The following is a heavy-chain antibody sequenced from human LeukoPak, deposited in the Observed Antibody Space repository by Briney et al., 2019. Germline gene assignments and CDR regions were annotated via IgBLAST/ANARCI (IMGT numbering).Heavy chain of an antibody. V-gene: IGHV3-30*03. CDR2: ISYDGSNK. J-gene: IGHJ4*02. CDR3: GTVFDH. Sequence: SGGSLRPSCAASGFTFSSYGMHWVRQAPGKGLEWVAVISYDGSNKYYADSVKGRFTISRDNAKNTVSLQMNSLKAEDTAVYYCGTVFDHWGPGILVTVSS. CDR1: GFTFSSYG. D-gene: IGHD1-14*01.